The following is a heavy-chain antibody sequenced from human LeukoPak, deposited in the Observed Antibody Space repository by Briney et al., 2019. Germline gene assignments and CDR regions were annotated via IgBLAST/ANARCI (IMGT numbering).Heavy chain of an antibody. D-gene: IGHD3-22*01. J-gene: IGHJ5*02. CDR3: ARDMIGDWFDP. V-gene: IGHV1-69*05. CDR1: GGTFSSYA. CDR2: IIPIFGTA. Sequence: SVKVSCKASGGTFSSYAISWVRQAPGQGLEWMGGIIPIFGTANYAQKLQGRVTMTTDTSTSTAYMELRSLRSDDTAVYYCARDMIGDWFDPWGQGTLVTVSS.